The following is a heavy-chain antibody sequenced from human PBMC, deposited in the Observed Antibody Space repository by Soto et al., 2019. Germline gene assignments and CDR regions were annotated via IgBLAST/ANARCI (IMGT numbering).Heavy chain of an antibody. V-gene: IGHV4-59*01. D-gene: IGHD2-8*01. CDR3: ACFSPPGTSYDRIPGCLHP. Sequence: PSETLSLTCTVSGGSLNSYYWTWIRQSPGKGLEWIGYVSSTGSTNYNPSLKSRLTMSLDTSTNEVSLSLTSVTAADAAVYFCACFSPPGTSYDRIPGCLHPWGRGIMVTAS. J-gene: IGHJ5*02. CDR2: VSSTGST. CDR1: GGSLNSYY.